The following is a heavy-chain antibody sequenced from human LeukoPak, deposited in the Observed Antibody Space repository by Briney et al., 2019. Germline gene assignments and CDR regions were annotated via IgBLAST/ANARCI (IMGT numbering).Heavy chain of an antibody. J-gene: IGHJ4*02. D-gene: IGHD3-3*01. Sequence: GGSLRLSCAASGFTFSSHAMSWVRQAPGKGLEWVSATSGSGGSTYYADSEKGRFTISRDNSKNTLYLQMNSLRAEDTAVYYCAKVDDFWSGSDYWGQGTLVTVSS. CDR2: TSGSGGST. CDR1: GFTFSSHA. V-gene: IGHV3-23*01. CDR3: AKVDDFWSGSDY.